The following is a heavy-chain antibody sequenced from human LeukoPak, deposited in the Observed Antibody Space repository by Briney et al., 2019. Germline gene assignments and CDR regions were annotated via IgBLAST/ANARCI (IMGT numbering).Heavy chain of an antibody. J-gene: IGHJ4*02. CDR2: ISYDGSNK. CDR3: ARDWDYYGSGSYYTDY. D-gene: IGHD3-10*01. Sequence: GGSLRLSCAASGFTFSSYGMHWVRQAPGKGLEWVAVISYDGSNKYYADSVKGRFTISRDNSKNTLYLQMNSLRAEDTAVYYCARDWDYYGSGSYYTDYWGQGTLVTVSS. CDR1: GFTFSSYG. V-gene: IGHV3-30*03.